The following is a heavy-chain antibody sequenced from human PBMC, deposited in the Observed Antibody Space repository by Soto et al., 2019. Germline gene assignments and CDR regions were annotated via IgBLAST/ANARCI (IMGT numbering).Heavy chain of an antibody. CDR1: GYTFTRYY. CDR3: ARGLLVGATDLDH. D-gene: IGHD1-26*01. Sequence: QVQLVQSGAEVKKPGASVKVSCKASGYTFTRYYMHWVRQAPGQGLEWMRVINPSGGSTSHAQKFQDKDTMTRDTSTSTFYMQLSSLRSEDTAVYYCARGLLVGATDLDHWGQGTLVTVSS. CDR2: INPSGGST. V-gene: IGHV1-46*01. J-gene: IGHJ4*02.